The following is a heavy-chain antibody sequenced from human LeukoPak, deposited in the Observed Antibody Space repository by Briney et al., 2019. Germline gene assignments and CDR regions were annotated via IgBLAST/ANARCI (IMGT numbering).Heavy chain of an antibody. J-gene: IGHJ3*02. CDR2: IYYSGST. V-gene: IGHV4-59*12. CDR1: GGSISSYY. CDR3: ARESRVSTLRAFDI. Sequence: PSETLSLTCTVSGGSISSYYWSWIRQPPGKGLEWIGYIYYSGSTNYNPSLKSRVTMSLDTSKNQFSLNLSSVTSADTAVYYCARESRVSTLRAFDIWGQGTMVIVSS. D-gene: IGHD5/OR15-5a*01.